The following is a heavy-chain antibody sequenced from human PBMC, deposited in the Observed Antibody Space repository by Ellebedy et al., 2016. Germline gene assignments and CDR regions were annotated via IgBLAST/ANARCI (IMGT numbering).Heavy chain of an antibody. Sequence: GESLKISXAASGFTFSDYYMSWIRQAPGKGLEWVSYISSSSSYTNYADSVKGRFTISRDNAKNSLYLQMNSLRAEDTAVYYCARGGGGLGPYFQHWGQGTLVTVSS. D-gene: IGHD3-10*01. J-gene: IGHJ1*01. CDR2: ISSSSSYT. V-gene: IGHV3-11*06. CDR1: GFTFSDYY. CDR3: ARGGGGLGPYFQH.